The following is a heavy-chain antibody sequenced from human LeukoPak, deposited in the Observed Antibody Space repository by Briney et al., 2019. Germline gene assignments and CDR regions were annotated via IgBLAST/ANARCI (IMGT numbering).Heavy chain of an antibody. CDR2: INPSGGST. CDR1: GYTFTSYY. J-gene: IGHJ1*01. V-gene: IGHV1-46*01. Sequence: ASVKVSCKASGYTFTSYYMHWVRQAPGQGLEWMGIINPSGGSTSYAQKFQGRVTMTRDMSTSTVYMELSSLRSGDTAVYYCARVNGDGSGFPEYFQHWGQGTLVTVSS. D-gene: IGHD3-10*01. CDR3: ARVNGDGSGFPEYFQH.